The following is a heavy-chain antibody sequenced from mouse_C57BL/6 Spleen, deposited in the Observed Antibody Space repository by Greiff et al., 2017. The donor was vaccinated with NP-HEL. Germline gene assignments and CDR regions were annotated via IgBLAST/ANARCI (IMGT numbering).Heavy chain of an antibody. V-gene: IGHV1-61*01. J-gene: IGHJ2*01. CDR1: GYTFTSYW. CDR2: IYPSDSET. D-gene: IGHD3-3*01. Sequence: QVQLQQPGAELVRPGSSVKLSCKASGYTFTSYWMDWVQQRPGQGLEWIGNIYPSDSETQSHQKFTDKGTLTVDKSSSTAYIQLSSLTTEDAAVYYCARAPKGYYLDYWGQGTTLTVSS. CDR3: ARAPKGYYLDY.